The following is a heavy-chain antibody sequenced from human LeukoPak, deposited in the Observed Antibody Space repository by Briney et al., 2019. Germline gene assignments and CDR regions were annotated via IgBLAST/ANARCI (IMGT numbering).Heavy chain of an antibody. CDR1: GFTFSSYS. V-gene: IGHV3-21*01. Sequence: GGSLRLSCAASGFTFSSYSMNWVRQAPGKGLEWVSSISSSSSYIYYADSVKGRFTIFRDNAKNSLYLQMNSLRAEDTAVYYCASYSGSYPYYFDYWGQGTLVTVSS. CDR3: ASYSGSYPYYFDY. J-gene: IGHJ4*02. D-gene: IGHD1-26*01. CDR2: ISSSSSYI.